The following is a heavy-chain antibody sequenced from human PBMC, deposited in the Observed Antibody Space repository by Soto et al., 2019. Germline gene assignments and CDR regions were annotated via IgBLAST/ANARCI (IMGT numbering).Heavy chain of an antibody. CDR1: GFTFSNTY. CDR3: TTNPPF. J-gene: IGHJ4*02. Sequence: PGGSLRLSCAASGFTFSNTYMNWVRQAPGKGLEWVGRIKSETDGGTADYAAPVKDRFTISRDDSKNTLFLQMNNLKPEDTAVYYCTTNPPFRGQGTLVTVSS. CDR2: IKSETDGGTA. V-gene: IGHV3-15*07.